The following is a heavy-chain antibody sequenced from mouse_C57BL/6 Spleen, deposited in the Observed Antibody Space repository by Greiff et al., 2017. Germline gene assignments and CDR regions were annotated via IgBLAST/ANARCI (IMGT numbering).Heavy chain of an antibody. D-gene: IGHD3-1*01. CDR2: IYPSDSET. J-gene: IGHJ4*01. Sequence: QVQLQQPGAELVRPGSSVKLSCKASGYTFTSYWMDWVKQRPGQGLEWIGNIYPSDSETHYNQKFKDKATLTVDKSSSPAYMQLSSLTSEDSAVYYCARRGYEEAMDYWGQGTSVTVSS. V-gene: IGHV1-61*01. CDR3: ARRGYEEAMDY. CDR1: GYTFTSYW.